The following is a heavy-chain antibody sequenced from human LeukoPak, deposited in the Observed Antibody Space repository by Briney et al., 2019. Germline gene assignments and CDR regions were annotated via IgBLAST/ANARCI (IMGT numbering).Heavy chain of an antibody. J-gene: IGHJ4*02. CDR3: ARDDRDIVVVPAAIAFDY. Sequence: SVKVSCKASGGTFISYVISWVRQAPGQGLEWMGGIIPMFGTANYAQKFQGRVTITTDESMSTAYMELSSLRSEDTSVYYCARDDRDIVVVPAAIAFDYWGQGTLVTVSS. V-gene: IGHV1-69*05. D-gene: IGHD2-2*02. CDR2: IIPMFGTA. CDR1: GGTFISYV.